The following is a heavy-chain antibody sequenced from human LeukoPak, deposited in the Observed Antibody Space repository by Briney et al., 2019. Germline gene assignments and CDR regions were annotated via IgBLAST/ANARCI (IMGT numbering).Heavy chain of an antibody. CDR1: GYTFTSYG. CDR2: ISAYNGNT. J-gene: IGHJ4*02. CDR3: AREAPGIMGSSYGDY. D-gene: IGHD5-18*01. Sequence: ASVKVSCKASGYTFTSYGISWVRQAPGQGLEWMGWISAYNGNTNYAQKLQGRVTMTTDTSTSTAYMELRSLRSDDTAVYYCAREAPGIMGSSYGDYWGQGTLVTVSS. V-gene: IGHV1-18*01.